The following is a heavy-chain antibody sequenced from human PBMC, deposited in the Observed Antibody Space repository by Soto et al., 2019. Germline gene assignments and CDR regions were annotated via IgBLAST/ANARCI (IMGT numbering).Heavy chain of an antibody. CDR3: ARRGYCSSTSCYATRGPFDY. V-gene: IGHV4-59*08. J-gene: IGHJ4*02. CDR1: GGSISSYY. Sequence: SETLSLTCTVSGGSISSYYWSWIRQPPGKGLEWIGYIYYSGSTNYNPSLKSRVTISVDTSKNQFSLKLSSVTAADTAVYYCARRGYCSSTSCYATRGPFDYWGQGTLVTVSS. D-gene: IGHD2-2*01. CDR2: IYYSGST.